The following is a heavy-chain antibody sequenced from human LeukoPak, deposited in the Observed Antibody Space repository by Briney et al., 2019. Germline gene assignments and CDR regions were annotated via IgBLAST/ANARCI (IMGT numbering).Heavy chain of an antibody. J-gene: IGHJ4*02. CDR1: GGSISRGGYY. V-gene: IGHV4-31*03. CDR3: ASYDSSGYYHKYYFDY. Sequence: SQTLSLTCTVSGGSISRGGYYWSWIRQHPGKGLEWIGYIYYSGSTYYNPSLKSRVTISVDTSKNQFSLKLSSVTAADTAVYYCASYDSSGYYHKYYFDYWGQGALVTVSS. CDR2: IYYSGST. D-gene: IGHD3-22*01.